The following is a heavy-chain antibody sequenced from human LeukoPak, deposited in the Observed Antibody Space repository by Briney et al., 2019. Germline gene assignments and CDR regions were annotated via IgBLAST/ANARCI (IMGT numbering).Heavy chain of an antibody. V-gene: IGHV4-59*08. Sequence: SETLSLTCTVSGGSISSYYWSWIRQPPGKGLEWIGYIYYSGSTNYNPSLKSRVTISVDTSKNQFSLKLSSVTAADTAVYYCARRPAQVINYYYYYGMDVWGQGTTVTVSS. CDR1: GGSISSYY. D-gene: IGHD2-21*01. CDR2: IYYSGST. J-gene: IGHJ6*02. CDR3: ARRPAQVINYYYYYGMDV.